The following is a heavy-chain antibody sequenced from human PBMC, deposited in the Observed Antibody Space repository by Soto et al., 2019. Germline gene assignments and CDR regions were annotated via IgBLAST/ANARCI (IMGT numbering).Heavy chain of an antibody. CDR1: GGSISSGGYY. CDR3: ARDYYDSRSHEYYFDY. J-gene: IGHJ4*02. CDR2: IYYSGST. Sequence: SETLSLTCTVSGGSISSGGYYWSWIRQHPGKGLEWIGYIYYSGSTYYNPSLKSRVTISVDTSKNQFSLKLSSVTAADTAVYYCARDYYDSRSHEYYFDYWGQGTLVTVSS. V-gene: IGHV4-31*03. D-gene: IGHD3-22*01.